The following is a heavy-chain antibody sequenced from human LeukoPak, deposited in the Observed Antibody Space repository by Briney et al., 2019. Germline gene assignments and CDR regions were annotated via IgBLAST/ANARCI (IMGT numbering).Heavy chain of an antibody. CDR3: AREGDFWSGYSDY. CDR2: IYSAGAT. V-gene: IGHV3-53*01. D-gene: IGHD3-3*01. Sequence: PGGSLRLSCAASGFTVSDNYMTWVRQAPGKGLEWVSSIYSAGATHYAESVKGRFTISRDNSKNTLYLQMNSLRAEDMAVYYCAREGDFWSGYSDYWGQGTLVTVSS. CDR1: GFTVSDNY. J-gene: IGHJ4*02.